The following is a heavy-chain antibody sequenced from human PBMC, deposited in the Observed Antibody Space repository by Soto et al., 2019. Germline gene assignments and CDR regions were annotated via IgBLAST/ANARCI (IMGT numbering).Heavy chain of an antibody. CDR3: AKGGGRIQLWYYVDY. V-gene: IGHV3-30*18. D-gene: IGHD5-18*01. CDR2: ISYDGSNK. J-gene: IGHJ4*02. CDR1: GFTFNSYG. Sequence: QVQLVESGGGVVQPGRSLRLSCAASGFTFNSYGMHWVRQAPGKGLEWVAVISYDGSNKYYADSVRGRFTISRDNSQNALYLQMNSLRAEDTAVYYCAKGGGRIQLWYYVDYWGQGTLVTVSS.